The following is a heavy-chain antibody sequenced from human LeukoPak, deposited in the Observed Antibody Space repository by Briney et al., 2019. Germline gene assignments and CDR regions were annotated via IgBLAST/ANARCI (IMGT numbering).Heavy chain of an antibody. J-gene: IGHJ6*03. CDR2: ISAYNGNT. CDR1: GYTFTSYG. D-gene: IGHD3-10*01. Sequence: ASVKVSCKASGYTFTSYGISWVRQAPGQGLEWMGWISAYNGNTNYAQKLQGRVTMTTDTSTSTAYLQWSSLKASDTAMYYCARTGVLPPPYYYMDVWGKGTTVTVSS. CDR3: ARTGVLPPPYYYMDV. V-gene: IGHV1-18*01.